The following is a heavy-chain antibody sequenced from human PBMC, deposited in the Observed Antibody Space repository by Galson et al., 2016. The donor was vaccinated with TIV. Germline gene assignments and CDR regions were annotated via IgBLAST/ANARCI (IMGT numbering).Heavy chain of an antibody. V-gene: IGHV1-69*04. Sequence: SVKVSCKASGGTFSSYDISWLRQIPGQGSEWMGRNNPAVGLIKYAERFQGRFTITAAYMELSSLRSEDTAVYYCSSASHLVPTVHHYWGQGTLVTVSS. J-gene: IGHJ4*02. D-gene: IGHD3-3*02. CDR3: SSASHLVPTVHHY. CDR1: GGTFSSYD. CDR2: NNPAVGLI.